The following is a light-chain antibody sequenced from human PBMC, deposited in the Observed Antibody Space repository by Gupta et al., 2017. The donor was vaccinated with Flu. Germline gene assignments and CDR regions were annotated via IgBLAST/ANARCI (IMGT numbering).Light chain of an antibody. CDR2: EVS. J-gene: IGLJ2*01. V-gene: IGLV2-14*01. Sequence: TISGTGTSSDGGGYNYVSWYQQHPGKAPKLMIYEVSNRPSGGSNRFSGSKSGNTASMTISGLQAEDEADYYCSSYTSSSTIRVVFGGGTKLTVL. CDR3: SSYTSSSTIRVV. CDR1: SSDGGGYNY.